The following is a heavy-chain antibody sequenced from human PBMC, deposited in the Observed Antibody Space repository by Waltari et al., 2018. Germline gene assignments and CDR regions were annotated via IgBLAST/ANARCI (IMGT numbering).Heavy chain of an antibody. CDR3: LRDSSGSHFDY. CDR2: INPKNGDT. Sequence: LVQSGAEVTKPGASVKVSCKASGSPFTGYGILWVRQAPGQGLEWMGRINPKNGDTHYAQKFQGRVAMTTDTSTNTAFMELHSLRSDDTAVYYCLRDSSGSHFDYWGQGTLVTVSS. V-gene: IGHV1-2*06. J-gene: IGHJ4*02. CDR1: GSPFTGYG. D-gene: IGHD3-22*01.